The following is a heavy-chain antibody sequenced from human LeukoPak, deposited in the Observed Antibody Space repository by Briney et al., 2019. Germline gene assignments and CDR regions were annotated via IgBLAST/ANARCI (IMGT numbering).Heavy chain of an antibody. CDR1: GFTFSSYE. CDR3: VSSRGYNYGYRALELPPSPID. V-gene: IGHV3-48*03. J-gene: IGHJ4*02. CDR2: ISSSGSTI. Sequence: GGSLRLSCAASGFTFSSYEMNWVRQAPGKGLEWVSYISSSGSTIYYADSVKGRFTTSRDNAKNSLYLQMNRLRAEDTAVYYCVSSRGYNYGYRALELPPSPIDWGQGTLVTVSS. D-gene: IGHD5-18*01.